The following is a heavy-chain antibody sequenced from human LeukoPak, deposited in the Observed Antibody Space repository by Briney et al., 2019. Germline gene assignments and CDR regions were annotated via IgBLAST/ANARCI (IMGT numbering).Heavy chain of an antibody. D-gene: IGHD2-2*01. Sequence: PGGSLRLSCAASGFTFSGYGMSWVRQAPGKGLEWVSAISGSGGSTYYADSVKGRFTISRDNSKNTLYLQMNSLRAEDTAVYYCAKDLFACSSTSCYSQSHWGQGTLVTVSS. CDR1: GFTFSGYG. CDR3: AKDLFACSSTSCYSQSH. J-gene: IGHJ4*02. CDR2: ISGSGGST. V-gene: IGHV3-23*01.